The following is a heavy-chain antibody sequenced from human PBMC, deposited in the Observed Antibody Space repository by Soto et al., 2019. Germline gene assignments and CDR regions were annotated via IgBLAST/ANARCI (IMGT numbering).Heavy chain of an antibody. D-gene: IGHD3-16*01. J-gene: IGHJ4*02. CDR3: AGGPGEIRAQEYFDY. CDR2: ISYDGSNK. CDR1: GFTFSSYA. Sequence: QVQLVESGGGVVQPGRSLRLSCAASGFTFSSYAMHWVRQAPGKGLEWVAVISYDGSNKYYADSVKGRFTISRDNSKNTLLLQKNSLRAEDTAVFYCAGGPGEIRAQEYFDYWGQGTLVTVSS. V-gene: IGHV3-30-3*01.